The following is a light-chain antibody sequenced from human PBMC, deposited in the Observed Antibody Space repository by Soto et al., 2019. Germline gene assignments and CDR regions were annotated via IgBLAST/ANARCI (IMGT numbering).Light chain of an antibody. J-gene: IGKJ1*01. CDR2: KVS. V-gene: IGKV2-30*01. CDR3: MQGTHWPPA. CDR1: QRLVYNDGNIY. Sequence: DVVMTQSPLSLPVTLGQPSSISCMASQRLVYNDGNIYLNWFHQRPGQSPRRRIYKVSNRDSGVPDRFSGSGSDTDFTLKISRVEAEDVGVYYCMQGTHWPPAFGQGTKVDIK.